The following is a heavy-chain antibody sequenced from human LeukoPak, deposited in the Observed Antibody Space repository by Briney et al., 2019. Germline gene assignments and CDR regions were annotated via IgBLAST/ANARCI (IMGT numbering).Heavy chain of an antibody. V-gene: IGHV4-39*01. CDR1: GGSISSSSYY. CDR2: IYYSGST. Sequence: YPSVTLSLTCTVSGGSISSSSYYWGWVRQPPGKGLEWIGSIYYSGSTYYNPSLKSRVTISVDTSKNQFSLKLSSVTAADTAVYYCARGTNDSSGYYYWGQGTLVTVSS. D-gene: IGHD3-22*01. J-gene: IGHJ4*02. CDR3: ARGTNDSSGYYY.